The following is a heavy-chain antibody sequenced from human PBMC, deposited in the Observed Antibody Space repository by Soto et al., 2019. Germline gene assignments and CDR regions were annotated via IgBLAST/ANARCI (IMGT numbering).Heavy chain of an antibody. CDR2: IYYSGST. D-gene: IGHD4-17*01. Sequence: QVQLQESGPGLVKPSQTLSLTCTVSGGSISSGDYYWSWIRQPPGKGLEWIGYIYYSGSTYYNLSLKSRVXXXVXXAKNQFSLKLSSVTAEDTSVYYCAIYGGISVYFDYWGQGTLVTVSS. J-gene: IGHJ4*02. V-gene: IGHV4-30-4*01. CDR1: GGSISSGDYY. CDR3: AIYGGISVYFDY.